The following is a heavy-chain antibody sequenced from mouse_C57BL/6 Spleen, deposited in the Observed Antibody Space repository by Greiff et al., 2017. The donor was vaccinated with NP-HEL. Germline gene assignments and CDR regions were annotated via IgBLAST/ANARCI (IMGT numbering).Heavy chain of an antibody. J-gene: IGHJ1*03. CDR1: GYTFTSYT. Sequence: VQLQQSGAELARPGASVKMSCKASGYTFTSYTMHWVKQRPGQGLEWIGYINPSSGYTKYNQKFKDKATLTADKSSSTAYMQLSSLTSEDSAVYYCARDKWDWYFDVWGTGTTVTVSS. CDR3: ARDKWDWYFDV. V-gene: IGHV1-4*01. CDR2: INPSSGYT. D-gene: IGHD1-3*01.